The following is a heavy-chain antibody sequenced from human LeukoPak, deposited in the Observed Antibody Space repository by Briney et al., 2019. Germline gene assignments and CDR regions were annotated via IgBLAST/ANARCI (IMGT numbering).Heavy chain of an antibody. CDR1: GYMFTSNA. Sequence: ASVKVSCKVSGYMFTSNALSWVRQAPGQGLEWMGRTGPYSGHTNYAQRLQGRVTMTTDTSTSTAYMELRSLTSDDTAVYYCARVTAAEAFDIWGQGTMVTVSS. CDR3: ARVTAAEAFDI. CDR2: TGPYSGHT. J-gene: IGHJ3*02. D-gene: IGHD6-13*01. V-gene: IGHV1-18*01.